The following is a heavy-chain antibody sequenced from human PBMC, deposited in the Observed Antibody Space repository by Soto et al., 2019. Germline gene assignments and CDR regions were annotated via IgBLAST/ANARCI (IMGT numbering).Heavy chain of an antibody. Sequence: GSLRLSCAASEFTFSTYVMHWVRQAPGKGLEWLALISYDGSYKYYAGSVKGRFTISRDNFKNTLYLQMNSLRAEYTAVYYCAKDYQRLYYNYGMDVWGQGTTVTVSS. CDR3: AKDYQRLYYNYGMDV. CDR1: EFTFSTYV. CDR2: ISYDGSYK. D-gene: IGHD2-2*01. J-gene: IGHJ6*02. V-gene: IGHV3-30*18.